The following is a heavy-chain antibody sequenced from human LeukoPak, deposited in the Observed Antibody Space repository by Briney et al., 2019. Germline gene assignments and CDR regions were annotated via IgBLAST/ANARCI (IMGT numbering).Heavy chain of an antibody. V-gene: IGHV3-74*03. J-gene: IGHJ4*02. CDR1: GFTFSNYW. CDR2: INGDGSST. Sequence: GGSLRLSCAASGFTFSNYWMHWVRQAPGKGLVWVSRINGDGSSTTYADSVKGRFTISRDNSKNTLYLQMNSLRAEDTAVYYCAPGLPPQYWGQGTLVTVSS. CDR3: APGLPPQY.